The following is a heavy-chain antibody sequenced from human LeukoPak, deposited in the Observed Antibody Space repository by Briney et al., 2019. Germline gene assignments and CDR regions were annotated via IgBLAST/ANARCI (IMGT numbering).Heavy chain of an antibody. CDR1: GFTFSSYA. D-gene: IGHD2-15*01. CDR2: INDSGGST. Sequence: GGSLRLSCAASGFTFSSYAMSWVRQAPGKGLEWVSGINDSGGSTYSADSVKGRFTISRDNSKNTLYLQMNSLRTEDTAVYYCAKDSSASFYCGGGTCYSNYWGQGTLVTVSS. CDR3: AKDSSASFYCGGGTCYSNY. J-gene: IGHJ4*02. V-gene: IGHV3-23*01.